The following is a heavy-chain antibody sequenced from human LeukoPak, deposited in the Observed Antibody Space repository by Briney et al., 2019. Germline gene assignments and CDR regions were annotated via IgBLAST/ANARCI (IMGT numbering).Heavy chain of an antibody. V-gene: IGHV3-21*01. J-gene: IGHJ6*02. CDR2: ISSSSSDI. CDR1: GFSFSSYS. CDR3: ARDGYYYNGMDV. Sequence: GGSLRLSCAAAGFSFSSYSMNWVRQAPGKGLEWVSSISSSSSDIYYTDSVKGRFTISRDNAKNSLYLQMNSLRAEDTAVYYCARDGYYYNGMDVWGQGTTVTVSS.